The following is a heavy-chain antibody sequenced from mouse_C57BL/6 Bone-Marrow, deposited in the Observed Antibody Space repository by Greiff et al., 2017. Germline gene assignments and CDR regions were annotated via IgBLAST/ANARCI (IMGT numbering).Heavy chain of an antibody. CDR3: APTETDW. CDR1: GYAFSSSW. J-gene: IGHJ2*01. CDR2: IYPGDGDT. D-gene: IGHD4-1*02. Sequence: QVQLQQSGPELVKPGASVKISCKASGYAFSSSWMNWVKQRPGQGLEWIGRIYPGDGDTTYNGKFTGKATLTADKSSSTAYMQHSSLTSDESAVYFCAPTETDWWGQGTTLTVSS. V-gene: IGHV1-82*01.